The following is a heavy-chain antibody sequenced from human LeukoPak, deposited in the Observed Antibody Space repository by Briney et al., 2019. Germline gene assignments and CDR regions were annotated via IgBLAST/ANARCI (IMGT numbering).Heavy chain of an antibody. CDR1: GFSLSTSGVG. J-gene: IGHJ5*02. V-gene: IGHV2-5*01. Sequence: SGPTLVKPTQTLTLTCTFSGFSLSTSGVGVGWIRQPPGKALEWLALIYWNDDKRYSPSLKSRLTITKDTSKNQVVLTMTNMDPVDTATYYCAHSRITMVRGESRVQKLDPWGQGTLVTVSS. CDR2: IYWNDDK. D-gene: IGHD3-10*01. CDR3: AHSRITMVRGESRVQKLDP.